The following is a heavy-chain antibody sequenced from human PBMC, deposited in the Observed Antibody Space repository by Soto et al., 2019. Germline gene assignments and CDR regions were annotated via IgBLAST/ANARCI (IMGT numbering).Heavy chain of an antibody. CDR1: CGSFSGYY. J-gene: IGHJ4*02. D-gene: IGHD2-8*02. Sequence: SETLSLTCTVYCGSFSGYYWTWIRQPPGTGLEWIGEINHSGSTNYNPSLKSRVTISVDTSKNQYSLKLTSVTAADTAVYYCARDKITGLFDYWGQGTLVTVSS. CDR2: INHSGST. V-gene: IGHV4-34*01. CDR3: ARDKITGLFDY.